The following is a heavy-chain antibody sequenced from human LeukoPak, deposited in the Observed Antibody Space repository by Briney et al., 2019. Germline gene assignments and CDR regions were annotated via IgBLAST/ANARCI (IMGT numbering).Heavy chain of an antibody. D-gene: IGHD3-16*02. Sequence: SETLSLTCTVSGGSISSTSYYWGWIRQPPGKGLEWIGSISYSGSTYYNPSLKSRVTISVVTSKNQFSLRLTSVTAADTAVYFCARGKDYRNFDLWGQGTLVTVSS. V-gene: IGHV4-39*07. J-gene: IGHJ4*02. CDR2: ISYSGST. CDR1: GGSISSTSYY. CDR3: ARGKDYRNFDL.